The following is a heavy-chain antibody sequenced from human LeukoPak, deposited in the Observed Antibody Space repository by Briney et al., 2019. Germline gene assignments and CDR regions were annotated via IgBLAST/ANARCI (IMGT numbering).Heavy chain of an antibody. CDR2: IKEDGSDK. D-gene: IGHD6-13*01. CDR1: GFTFSSHW. V-gene: IGHV3-7*01. Sequence: GGSLRLSCAASGFTFSSHWMSWVRQAPGKGLEWVASIKEDGSDKYYVDSVKGRFTISRDNAKNSLYLQMNSLRAEDTAVYYCAKDRPPGIAAAGNLFDYWGQGTLVTVSS. CDR3: AKDRPPGIAAAGNLFDY. J-gene: IGHJ4*02.